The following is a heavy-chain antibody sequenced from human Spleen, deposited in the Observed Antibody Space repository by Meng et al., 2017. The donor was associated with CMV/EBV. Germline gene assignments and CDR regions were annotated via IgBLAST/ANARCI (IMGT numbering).Heavy chain of an antibody. V-gene: IGHV4-39*07. D-gene: IGHD3-9*01. CDR3: ARLTILTGYQYYYYYGMDV. CDR2: IYYSGST. CDR1: GGSISSSSYY. J-gene: IGHJ6*02. Sequence: SETLSLTCTVSGGSISSSSYYWGWIRQPPGKGLEWIGSIYYSGSTYYNPSLKSRVTISVDTSKNQFSLKLSSVTAADTAVYYCARLTILTGYQYYYYYGMDVWGQGTTVTVSS.